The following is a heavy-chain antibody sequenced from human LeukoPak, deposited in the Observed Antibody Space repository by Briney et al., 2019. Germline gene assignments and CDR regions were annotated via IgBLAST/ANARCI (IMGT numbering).Heavy chain of an antibody. Sequence: GGSLRLSCAASGFTLCNYAMHWVRQAPGKGLEWVTNISFDGRNTHYVDSVKGRFTISRDNSKNTLYLQMSSLRPEDTAVYYCTRGPATDYYDTSGYCDYWGQGTLVTVSS. CDR2: ISFDGRNT. J-gene: IGHJ4*02. V-gene: IGHV3-30*04. CDR3: TRGPATDYYDTSGYCDY. D-gene: IGHD3-22*01. CDR1: GFTLCNYA.